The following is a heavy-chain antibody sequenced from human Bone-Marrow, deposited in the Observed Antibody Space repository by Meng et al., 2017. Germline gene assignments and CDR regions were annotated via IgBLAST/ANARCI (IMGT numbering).Heavy chain of an antibody. CDR2: INPSGGST. CDR1: GYTFTSYY. CDR3: AADPSFWRGNSLLGY. D-gene: IGHD3-3*01. J-gene: IGHJ4*02. Sequence: ASVKVSCKASGYTFTSYYMHWVGQPPGQGLEWMGIINPSGGSTSYAQKFQGRVTMTRDTSTSTVYMELSNLRSEDTAVYYCAADPSFWRGNSLLGYWGQGTLVTVSS. V-gene: IGHV1-46*01.